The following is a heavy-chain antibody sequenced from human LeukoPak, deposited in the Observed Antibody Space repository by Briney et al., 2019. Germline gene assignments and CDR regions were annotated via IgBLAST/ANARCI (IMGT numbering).Heavy chain of an antibody. J-gene: IGHJ4*02. D-gene: IGHD4/OR15-4a*01. V-gene: IGHV3-48*01. Sequence: GGSLRLSCAASGFTFTRYNMNWVRQAPGKGLEWVSYISSGSTTIYYADSVKGRFTISRDNAKNSLYLQMNSLRAEDTAVYYCAKGAPFDYWGQGTLVTVSS. CDR2: ISSGSTTI. CDR3: AKGAPFDY. CDR1: GFTFTRYN.